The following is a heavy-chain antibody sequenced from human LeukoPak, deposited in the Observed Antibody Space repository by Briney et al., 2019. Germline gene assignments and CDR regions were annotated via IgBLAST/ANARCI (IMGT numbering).Heavy chain of an antibody. Sequence: SGGSLRLSCAASGFTFSSYAMSWVRQAPGKGLEWVSAISGSGGSTYYADSVKGRFTISRDNSKNTLYLQMNSLRAEDTAVYYCAKSHGYSYGFRHYYYYGMDVWGQGTTVTVSS. CDR3: AKSHGYSYGFRHYYYYGMDV. CDR2: ISGSGGST. D-gene: IGHD5-18*01. V-gene: IGHV3-23*01. J-gene: IGHJ6*02. CDR1: GFTFSSYA.